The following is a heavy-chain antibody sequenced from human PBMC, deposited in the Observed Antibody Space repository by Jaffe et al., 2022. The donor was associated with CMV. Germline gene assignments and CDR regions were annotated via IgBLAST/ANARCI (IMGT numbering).Heavy chain of an antibody. CDR1: GGSISSSSYY. CDR3: ARQNYYYDSSGYYYTVLEYFQH. Sequence: QLQLQESGPGLVKPSETLSLTCTVSGGSISSSSYYWGWIRQPPGKGLEWIGSIYYSGSTYYNPSLKSRVTISVDTSKNQFSLKLSSVTAADTAVYYCARQNYYYDSSGYYYTVLEYFQHWGQGTLVTVSS. V-gene: IGHV4-39*01. CDR2: IYYSGST. D-gene: IGHD3-22*01. J-gene: IGHJ1*01.